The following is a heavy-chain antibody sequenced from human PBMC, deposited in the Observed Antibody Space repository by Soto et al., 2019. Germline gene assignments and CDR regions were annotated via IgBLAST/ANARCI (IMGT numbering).Heavy chain of an antibody. D-gene: IGHD5-18*01. CDR1: GFSLTTSGGG. V-gene: IGHV2-5*02. Sequence: QITLNESGPTVVKPAEALTLTCTFSGFSLTTSGGGVGWIRQSPGNAPEGLALISWDEDKRYSASLTSRLTMARDTSNNYVVLTMATAGPADIATCYYAHTILRSLIELVTPAAIAFAFWGQGTPGVASS. CDR2: ISWDEDK. CDR3: AHTILRSLIELVTPAAIAFAF. J-gene: IGHJ4*02.